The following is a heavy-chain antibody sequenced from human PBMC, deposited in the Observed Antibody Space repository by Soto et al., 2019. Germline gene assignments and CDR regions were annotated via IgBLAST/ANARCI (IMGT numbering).Heavy chain of an antibody. CDR3: ARLIGSSWYDYYYYGMDV. Sequence: KTSETLSLTCTVSGGSISSSSYYWGWIRQPPGKGLEWIGSIYYSGSTYYNPSLKSRVTISVDTSKNQFSLKLSSVTAADTAVYYCARLIGSSWYDYYYYGMDVWGQGTTVTVSS. CDR1: GGSISSSSYY. CDR2: IYYSGST. J-gene: IGHJ6*02. D-gene: IGHD6-13*01. V-gene: IGHV4-39*01.